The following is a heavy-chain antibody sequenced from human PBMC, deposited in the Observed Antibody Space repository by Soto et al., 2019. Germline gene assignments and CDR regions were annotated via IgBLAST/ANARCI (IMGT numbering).Heavy chain of an antibody. J-gene: IGHJ4*02. D-gene: IGHD3-22*01. V-gene: IGHV4-31*03. CDR3: ARVHLANYYDSSGHDY. CDR1: GGSISSGGYY. Sequence: SETLSLTCTVSGGSISSGGYYWSWIRQHPGKGLEWIGYIYYSGSTYYNPSLKSRVTISVDTSKNQFSLKLSSVTAADTAVYYCARVHLANYYDSSGHDYWGQGTLVTSPQ. CDR2: IYYSGST.